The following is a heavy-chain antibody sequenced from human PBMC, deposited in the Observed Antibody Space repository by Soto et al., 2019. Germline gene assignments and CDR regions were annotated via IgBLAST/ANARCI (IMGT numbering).Heavy chain of an antibody. J-gene: IGHJ4*02. V-gene: IGHV3-48*02. CDR1: GFTFNFYS. Sequence: EVQLVESGGDLVQRGGSLRLSCAASGFTFNFYSMNWVRQAPGKGLEWFSYITSDTKTIKYADSVKGRFTISRDNAKNSVYLQMNSLRDEDTAVYYSARSVEGQIDSWGQGTVVTVSS. CDR3: ARSVEGQIDS. CDR2: ITSDTKTI. D-gene: IGHD6-19*01.